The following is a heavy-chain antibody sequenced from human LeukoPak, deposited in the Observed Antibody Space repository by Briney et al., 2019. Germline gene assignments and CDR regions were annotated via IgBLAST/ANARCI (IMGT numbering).Heavy chain of an antibody. CDR1: GYSISSGYY. CDR2: IYHSGST. J-gene: IGHJ6*03. D-gene: IGHD3-16*01. Sequence: PSETLSLTCAVSGYSISSGYYWGWIRQPPGKGLEWIGSIYHSGSTYYNPSLKSRVTISVDTSKNQFSLKLSSVTAADTAVCYCARRLGGGYYYYMDVWGKGTTVTVSS. V-gene: IGHV4-38-2*01. CDR3: ARRLGGGYYYYMDV.